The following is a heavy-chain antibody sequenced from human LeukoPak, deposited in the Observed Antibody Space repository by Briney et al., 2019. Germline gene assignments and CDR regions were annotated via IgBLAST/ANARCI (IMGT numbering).Heavy chain of an antibody. CDR1: GGTFSSYA. J-gene: IGHJ4*02. Sequence: ASVTVSCTASGGTFSSYAISWVRQAPGQGLEWMGRIIPILGIANYAQKFQGRVTITADKSTSTAYMELSSLRAEDTALYYCAKSQWLVLESPNDYWGQGTLVTVSS. CDR2: IIPILGIA. V-gene: IGHV1-69*04. CDR3: AKSQWLVLESPNDY. D-gene: IGHD6-19*01.